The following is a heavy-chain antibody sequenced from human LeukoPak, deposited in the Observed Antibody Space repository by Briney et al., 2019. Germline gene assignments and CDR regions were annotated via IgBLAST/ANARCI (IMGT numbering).Heavy chain of an antibody. J-gene: IGHJ4*02. CDR1: GFTFISYA. CDR3: ARDGAGSYRFIYYFDY. V-gene: IGHV3-30*04. Sequence: GGSLRLSCAASGFTFISYAMHWVRQAPGKGLEWVAVISYDGSNKYYADSVKGRFTISRDNSKNTLYLQMNSLRAEDTAVYYCARDGAGSYRFIYYFDYWGQGTLVTVSS. CDR2: ISYDGSNK. D-gene: IGHD1-26*01.